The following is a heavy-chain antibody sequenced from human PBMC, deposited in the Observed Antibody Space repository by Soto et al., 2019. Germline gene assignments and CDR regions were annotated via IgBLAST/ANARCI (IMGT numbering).Heavy chain of an antibody. CDR1: GFTFSNNG. V-gene: IGHV3-30*03. CDR3: VMDLHGGSSRFDY. J-gene: IGHJ4*02. Sequence: QVQLVESGGGVVQPGRSLRLSCVASGFTFSNNGIHWVRQAPGKGLEWVAVISSDGSKKYYADSVKGRFTISRDNSKNTLYLQMNSLRAEDTAVYYCVMDLHGGSSRFDYWGQGTRVTVSS. CDR2: ISSDGSKK. D-gene: IGHD2-15*01.